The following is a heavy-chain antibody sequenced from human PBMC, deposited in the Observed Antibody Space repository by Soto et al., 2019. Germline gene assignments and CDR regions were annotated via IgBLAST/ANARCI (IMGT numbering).Heavy chain of an antibody. CDR3: ARDPSYCSSTSCKDG. CDR1: GGTFSSYS. V-gene: IGHV1-69*06. CDR2: IIPIFGTA. J-gene: IGHJ6*02. D-gene: IGHD2-2*01. Sequence: SVKVSCKGSGGTFSSYSISWVRQAPGQGLEWMGGIIPIFGTANYAQKFQGRVTITADKSTSTAYMELSSLRSEDTAVYYCARDPSYCSSTSCKDGWGQGTTVSVSS.